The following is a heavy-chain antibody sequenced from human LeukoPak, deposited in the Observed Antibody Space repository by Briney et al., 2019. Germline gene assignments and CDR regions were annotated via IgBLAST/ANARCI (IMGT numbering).Heavy chain of an antibody. Sequence: GGSLRLSCAASGFTFSGYGMHWVRQAPGKGLDWVAVIWYDGSKKYYVDSVKGRFTISRDNSKNTLHLQMNSLRAEDTAVYFCARDSGGYGLDYWGQGTLVTVSS. CDR1: GFTFSGYG. V-gene: IGHV3-33*01. CDR3: ARDSGGYGLDY. CDR2: IWYDGSKK. J-gene: IGHJ4*02. D-gene: IGHD5-12*01.